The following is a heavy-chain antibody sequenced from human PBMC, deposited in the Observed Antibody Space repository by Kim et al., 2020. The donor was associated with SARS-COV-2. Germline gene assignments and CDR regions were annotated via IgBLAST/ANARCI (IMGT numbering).Heavy chain of an antibody. CDR2: ISAYNGNT. D-gene: IGHD6-13*01. V-gene: IGHV1-18*01. CDR3: ARGTPYSSNWPYYYYYYMDV. J-gene: IGHJ6*03. CDR1: GYTFTSYG. Sequence: ASVKVSCKASGYTFTSYGISWVRQAPGQGLEWMGWISAYNGNTNYAQKLQGRVTMTTDTSTSTAYMELRSLRSDDTAVYYCARGTPYSSNWPYYYYYYMDVWGKGTTVTVSS.